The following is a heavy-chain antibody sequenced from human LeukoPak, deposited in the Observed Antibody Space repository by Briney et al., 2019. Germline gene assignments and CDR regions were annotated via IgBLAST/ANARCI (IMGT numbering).Heavy chain of an antibody. CDR1: GYTFTSYV. CDR3: ARDVGRSYDLDY. V-gene: IGHV1-18*01. Sequence: ASVTVSCKGSGYTFTSYVISWVRQAPGQGLEWMGWICAYNGNTDNAQSLQGRVTMTIDTATSIVYMELRSLRSDDTAVYYCARDVGRSYDLDYWGQGTLVTVSS. D-gene: IGHD3-16*01. J-gene: IGHJ4*02. CDR2: ICAYNGNT.